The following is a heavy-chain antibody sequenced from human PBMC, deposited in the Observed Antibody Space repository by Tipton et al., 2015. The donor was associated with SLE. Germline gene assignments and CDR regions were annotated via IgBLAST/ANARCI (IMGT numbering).Heavy chain of an antibody. CDR2: IKPDGSGK. CDR3: AREFLNPVTTVHYYFDL. V-gene: IGHV3-7*01. J-gene: IGHJ2*01. D-gene: IGHD4-11*01. CDR1: GFTFTSYW. Sequence: SLRLSCAASGFTFTSYWMSWVRQAPGKGLKWVANIKPDGSGKYYVDSVKGRFTISRDNAKNLLFLQLDSLRVEDTAVYYCAREFLNPVTTVHYYFDLWGRGTLVTVSS.